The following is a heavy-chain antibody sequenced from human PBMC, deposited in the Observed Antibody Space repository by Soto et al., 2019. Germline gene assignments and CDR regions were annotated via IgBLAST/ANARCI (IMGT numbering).Heavy chain of an antibody. J-gene: IGHJ6*03. V-gene: IGHV1-18*01. CDR1: GYTFTSYG. Sequence: ASVKVSCKASGYTFTSYGISWVRQAPGQGLEWMGWISAYNGNTNYAQKLQGRVTMTTDTSTSTAYMELRSLRSDDTAVYYCARDAYYDILTDPGYYYYMDVWGKGTTVTVSS. CDR2: ISAYNGNT. D-gene: IGHD3-9*01. CDR3: ARDAYYDILTDPGYYYYMDV.